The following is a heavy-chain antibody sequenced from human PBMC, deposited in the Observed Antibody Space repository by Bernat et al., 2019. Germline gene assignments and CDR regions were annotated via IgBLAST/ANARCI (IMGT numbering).Heavy chain of an antibody. V-gene: IGHV3-43*01. CDR1: GFTFDDYT. D-gene: IGHD4-23*01. CDR3: AKGAYGGKSVTFDL. Sequence: EVQLVESGGVVLQPGGSLRLSCAASGFTFDDYTMHWVRQAPGKGLEWVSLISWDGGSTYYADSVKGRFTISRDNSKNSLYLQMNSLRTEDTALYYCAKGAYGGKSVTFDLWGRGTLVTVSS. J-gene: IGHJ2*01. CDR2: ISWDGGST.